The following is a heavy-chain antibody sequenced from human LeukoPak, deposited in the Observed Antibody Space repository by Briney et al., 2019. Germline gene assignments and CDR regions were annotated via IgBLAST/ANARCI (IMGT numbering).Heavy chain of an antibody. J-gene: IGHJ6*03. Sequence: GGSLRLSCAASGFTFSSYGMHWVRQAPGKGLEWVAFIRYDGSNKYYADSVKGRFTISRDNSKNTLYLQMNSLRAEDTAVYYCAKDRPRILLWFGREESGPMDVWGKGTTVTISS. D-gene: IGHD3-10*01. V-gene: IGHV3-30*02. CDR1: GFTFSSYG. CDR3: AKDRPRILLWFGREESGPMDV. CDR2: IRYDGSNK.